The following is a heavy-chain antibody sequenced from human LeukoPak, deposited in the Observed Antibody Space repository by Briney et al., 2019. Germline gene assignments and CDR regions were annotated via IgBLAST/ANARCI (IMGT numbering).Heavy chain of an antibody. CDR1: GFTFSSYA. V-gene: IGHV3-30*04. Sequence: GRSLRLSCAASGFTFSSYAMHWVRQAPGKGLEWVAVISYDGSNKYYADSVKGRFTISRDNSKNTLYLQMNSLRAEDTAVYYCARDLSDIVVVVAATPLVYYYYGMDVWGKGTTVTVSS. CDR3: ARDLSDIVVVVAATPLVYYYYGMDV. J-gene: IGHJ6*04. D-gene: IGHD2-15*01. CDR2: ISYDGSNK.